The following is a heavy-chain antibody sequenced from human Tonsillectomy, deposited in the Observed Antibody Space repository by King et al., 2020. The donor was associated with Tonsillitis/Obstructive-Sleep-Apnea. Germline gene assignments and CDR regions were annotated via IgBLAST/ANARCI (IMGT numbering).Heavy chain of an antibody. CDR3: ARDRGWFDP. CDR1: EFTFSSFW. Sequence: VQLVESGGGLVQPGGSLRLSCAASEFTFSSFWMSWVRQAPGKGLEWVANINQDGSERYYVDSVKDRFTISRANARNSLYLQMNSLRAEDTAVYYCARDRGWFDPWGQGTLVTVSS. D-gene: IGHD5-24*01. CDR2: INQDGSER. J-gene: IGHJ5*02. V-gene: IGHV3-7*04.